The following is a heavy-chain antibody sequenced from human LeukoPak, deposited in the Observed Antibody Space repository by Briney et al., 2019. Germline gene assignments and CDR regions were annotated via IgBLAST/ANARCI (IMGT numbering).Heavy chain of an antibody. D-gene: IGHD3-10*01. V-gene: IGHV3-33*01. CDR1: GFTFSSYG. CDR3: ARELKHYYGSGSYPLGY. Sequence: PGGSLRLSCAASGFTFSSYGMHWVPQAPGKGLEWVAVIWYDGSNKYYADSVKGRFTISRDNSKNTLYLQMNSLRAEDTAVYYCARELKHYYGSGSYPLGYWGQGTLVTVSS. J-gene: IGHJ4*02. CDR2: IWYDGSNK.